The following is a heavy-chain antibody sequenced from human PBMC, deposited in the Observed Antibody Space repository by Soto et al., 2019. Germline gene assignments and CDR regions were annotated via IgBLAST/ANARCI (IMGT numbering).Heavy chain of an antibody. CDR3: ARDAHPADY. V-gene: IGHV1-18*04. Sequence: QVQLVQSGAEVKKPGASVKVSCKASGYTFTSYSISWVRQAPGQGLEWMGWISAYKGNTNYAQMLQGRVTMTTDTSPNTAYVELRSLRSDGTAVYYCARDAHPADYWGQGTLVTVSS. CDR1: GYTFTSYS. CDR2: ISAYKGNT. J-gene: IGHJ4*02.